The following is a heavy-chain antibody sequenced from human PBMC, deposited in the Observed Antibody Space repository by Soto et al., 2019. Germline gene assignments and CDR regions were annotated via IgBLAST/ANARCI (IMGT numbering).Heavy chain of an antibody. CDR1: GGSFSGYY. J-gene: IGHJ5*02. Sequence: PSETLSLTCAVYGGSFSGYYWRWIRQPPGKGLEWIGEINHSGSTNYNPSLKSRVTISVDTSKNQFSLKLSSVTAADTAVYYCARRVVVASNNWFDPWGQGTLVTVSS. CDR3: ARRVVVASNNWFDP. D-gene: IGHD2-15*01. V-gene: IGHV4-34*01. CDR2: INHSGST.